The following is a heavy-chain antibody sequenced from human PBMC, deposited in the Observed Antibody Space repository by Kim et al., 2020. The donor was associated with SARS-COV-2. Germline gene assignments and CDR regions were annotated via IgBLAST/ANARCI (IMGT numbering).Heavy chain of an antibody. J-gene: IGHJ6*02. CDR1: GGSISSYY. Sequence: SETLSLTCTVSGGSISSYYWSWIRQPPGKGLEWIGYIYYSGSTNYNPSLKSRVTISVDTSKNQFSLKLSSVTAADTAVYYCARHAQYYYDSSGSLLNYGMDVLGQGTTVTVSS. CDR3: ARHAQYYYDSSGSLLNYGMDV. CDR2: IYYSGST. D-gene: IGHD3-22*01. V-gene: IGHV4-59*08.